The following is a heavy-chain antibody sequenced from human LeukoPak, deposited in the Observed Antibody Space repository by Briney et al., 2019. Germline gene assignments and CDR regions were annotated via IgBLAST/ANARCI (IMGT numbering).Heavy chain of an antibody. CDR1: GYTFTSYY. J-gene: IGHJ4*02. Sequence: ASVKVSCKASGYTFTSYYMHWVRQAPGQGLEWMGISNPSSGSTSNAQKFQGRVTMTRDTSTSTVYMELSSLRSEDTAVYYCARDGEYYDSRGSYFDSWGQGTLVTVSS. CDR3: ARDGEYYDSRGSYFDS. V-gene: IGHV1-46*01. D-gene: IGHD3-22*01. CDR2: SNPSSGST.